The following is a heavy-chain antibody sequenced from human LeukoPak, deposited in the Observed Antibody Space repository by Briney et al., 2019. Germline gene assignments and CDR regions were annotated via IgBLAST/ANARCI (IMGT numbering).Heavy chain of an antibody. CDR3: ATIAVAGTIGDY. V-gene: IGHV4-4*07. CDR2: IYTSGST. J-gene: IGHJ4*02. Sequence: KPSETLSLTCTVSGASISSYYWSWIRQPAGKGLVWIGRIYTSGSTNYNPSLKSRVTISVDKSKNQFSLKLSSVTAADTAVYYCATIAVAGTIGDYWGQGTLVTVSS. CDR1: GASISSYY. D-gene: IGHD6-19*01.